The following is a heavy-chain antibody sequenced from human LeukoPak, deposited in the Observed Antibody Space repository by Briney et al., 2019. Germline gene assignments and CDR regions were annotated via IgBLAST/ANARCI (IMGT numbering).Heavy chain of an antibody. V-gene: IGHV4-34*01. CDR3: ARDKLPTMGITGVDP. Sequence: SETLSLTCAVYGGSFSGYYWSWIRQPPGKGLEWIGEINHSGSTNYNPSLKSRVTISVDTSKNQFSLKLSSVTAADTAVYYCARDKLPTMGITGVDPWGQGTLVTVSS. D-gene: IGHD1-20*01. CDR2: INHSGST. J-gene: IGHJ5*02. CDR1: GGSFSGYY.